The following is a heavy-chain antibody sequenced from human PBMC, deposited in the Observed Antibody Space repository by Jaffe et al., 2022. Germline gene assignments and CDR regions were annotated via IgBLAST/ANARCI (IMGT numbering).Heavy chain of an antibody. CDR2: IIPIFGTA. J-gene: IGHJ3*02. CDR1: GGTFSSYA. Sequence: QVQLVQSGAEVKKPGSSVKVSCKASGGTFSSYAISWVRQAPGQGLEWMGGIIPIFGTANYAQKFQGRVTITTDESTSTAYMELSSLRSEDTAVYYCARGRPDVDTAMVMVDAFDIWGQGTMVTVSS. D-gene: IGHD5-18*01. CDR3: ARGRPDVDTAMVMVDAFDI. V-gene: IGHV1-69*05.